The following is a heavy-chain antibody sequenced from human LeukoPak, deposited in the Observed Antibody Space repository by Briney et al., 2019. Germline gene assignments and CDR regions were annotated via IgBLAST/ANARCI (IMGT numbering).Heavy chain of an antibody. CDR1: GFTFSSYE. J-gene: IGHJ4*02. D-gene: IGHD6-6*01. CDR3: ARDGQQLVYFDY. CDR2: ISSSGSTI. V-gene: IGHV3-48*03. Sequence: GGSLRLPCAASGFTFSSYEMNWVRQAPGKGLEWVSYISSSGSTIYYADSVKGRFTISRDNAKNSLYLQMNSLRAEDTAVYYCARDGQQLVYFDYWGQGTLVTVSS.